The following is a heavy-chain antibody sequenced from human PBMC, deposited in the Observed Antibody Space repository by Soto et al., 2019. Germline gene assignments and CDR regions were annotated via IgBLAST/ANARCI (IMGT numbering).Heavy chain of an antibody. J-gene: IGHJ5*02. D-gene: IGHD3-3*01. CDR1: GGSVISLSYC. CDR3: ARAARHITVFGVVIRDYNWFDP. CDR2: IDDSGST. Sequence: PSETLSLTCTVSGGSVISLSYCWIWIRQPPGKGLEWIGYIDDSGSTSYNPSLKSRVTISVDTSKNHFSLTLRSVTAADTAVYYCARAARHITVFGVVIRDYNWFDPWGQGTLVTVS. V-gene: IGHV4-61*01.